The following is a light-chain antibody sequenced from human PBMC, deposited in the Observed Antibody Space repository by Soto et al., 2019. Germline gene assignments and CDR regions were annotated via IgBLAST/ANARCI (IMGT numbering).Light chain of an antibody. CDR1: SSDVGGYNY. Sequence: QSVLTQPRSVSGSPGQSVTISCTGTSSDVGGYNYVSWYQQHPGKAPKLIIYDVSERPSGVPDRFSGSKSGNTASLTISGLQAEDEADYFCCSFAGSATLYVLGIGTKATVL. CDR3: CSFAGSATLYV. V-gene: IGLV2-11*01. J-gene: IGLJ1*01. CDR2: DVS.